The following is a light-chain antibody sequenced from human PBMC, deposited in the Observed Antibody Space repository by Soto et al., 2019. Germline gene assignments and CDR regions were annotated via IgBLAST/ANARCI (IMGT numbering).Light chain of an antibody. CDR1: QNIINN. CDR2: FAS. Sequence: EIVMTQSPGTLSVSPGERATLSCRASQNIINNLAWYQQKPGQAPRLLIFFASTRVTGIPARFSGSGSGTEFTLTINSLQSEDFAVYYCQQYFSWPRGTFGQGTRLEIK. V-gene: IGKV3-15*01. CDR3: QQYFSWPRGT. J-gene: IGKJ5*01.